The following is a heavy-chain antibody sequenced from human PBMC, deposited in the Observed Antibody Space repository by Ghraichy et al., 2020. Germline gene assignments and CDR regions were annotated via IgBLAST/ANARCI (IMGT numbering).Heavy chain of an antibody. CDR3: ARHDSVGYIGYVNFDY. V-gene: IGHV4-38-2*02. CDR2: IYRSGIT. CDR1: DYSISSGYY. Sequence: SQTHALTCTVSDYSISSGYYWGWIRQPPGEGLEWMGTIYRSGITYYNPSLNSRVTMSVDTSKNQFSLNLSSVTAADTAFYYCARHDSVGYIGYVNFDYWGQGMLVTVSS. J-gene: IGHJ4*02. D-gene: IGHD3-22*01.